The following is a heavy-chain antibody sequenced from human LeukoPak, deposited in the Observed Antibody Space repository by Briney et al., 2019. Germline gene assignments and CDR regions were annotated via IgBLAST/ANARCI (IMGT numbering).Heavy chain of an antibody. V-gene: IGHV3-30*04. CDR2: ISYDGSNK. CDR3: ARDYYYDSSGYYSPDDAFDI. Sequence: GGSLRLSCAASGFTFSSYAMHWVCQAPGKGLEWVAVISYDGSNKYYADSVKGRFTISRDNSKNTLYLQMNSLRAEDTAVYYCARDYYYDSSGYYSPDDAFDIWGQGTMVTVSS. J-gene: IGHJ3*02. CDR1: GFTFSSYA. D-gene: IGHD3-22*01.